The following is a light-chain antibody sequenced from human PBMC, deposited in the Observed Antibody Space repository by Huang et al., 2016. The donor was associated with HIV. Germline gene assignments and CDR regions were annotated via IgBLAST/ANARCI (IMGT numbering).Light chain of an antibody. J-gene: IGKJ4*01. CDR3: QQYFETPLT. V-gene: IGKV4-1*01. Sequence: DIVMTQSPDSLAVSLGGRATVNCKSSQTILYSSKNKNYLAWYQQKPGQPPKLLIYWESTRESGVPDRFSGSGSGTDFTLTISSLQAEDVAVYYCQQYFETPLTFGGGTKVEIK. CDR2: WES. CDR1: QTILYSSKNKNY.